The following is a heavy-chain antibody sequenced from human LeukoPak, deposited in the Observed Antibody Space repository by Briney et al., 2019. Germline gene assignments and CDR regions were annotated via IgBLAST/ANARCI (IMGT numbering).Heavy chain of an antibody. CDR1: GGPISSGDYY. J-gene: IGHJ4*02. Sequence: SQTLSLTCTVSGGPISSGDYYWSWIRQPPGKGLEWIGHTHYSGITYYSPSLKSRLTISVDTSKNQFSLKLSSVTAADTAVYHCARARAYSSGWYYFDYWGQGTLVTVSS. CDR3: ARARAYSSGWYYFDY. D-gene: IGHD6-25*01. V-gene: IGHV4-30-4*08. CDR2: THYSGIT.